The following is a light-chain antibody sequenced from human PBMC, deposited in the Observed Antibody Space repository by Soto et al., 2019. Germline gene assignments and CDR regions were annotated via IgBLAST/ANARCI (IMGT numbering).Light chain of an antibody. J-gene: IGKJ1*01. CDR3: QQYGSSRWT. V-gene: IGKV3-20*01. CDR2: GAS. Sequence: ESVLRQSPGTLSLSPGERATLSCRASQSVSSSYLAWYQQKPGQAPRLLIYGASSRATGIPDRFSGSGSGTDFTLTISRLEPEDFAVYYCQQYGSSRWTFGQGTKVDIK. CDR1: QSVSSSY.